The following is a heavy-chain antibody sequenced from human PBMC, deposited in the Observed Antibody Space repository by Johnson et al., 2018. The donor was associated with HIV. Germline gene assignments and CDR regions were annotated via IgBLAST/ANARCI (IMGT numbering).Heavy chain of an antibody. CDR1: GFTFSSYA. V-gene: IGHV3-30*04. J-gene: IGHJ3*02. CDR3: ARVSDDYGGNPAAWGAFDI. Sequence: QVQLVESGGGLVQPGRSLRLSCAASGFTFSSYAMHWVRQAPGKGLEWVAVISYDGSNKYYADSVKGRFTISRDNAKNTLYLQMNSLRAEDTAIYYCARVSDDYGGNPAAWGAFDIWGQGTMVTVSS. CDR2: ISYDGSNK. D-gene: IGHD4-23*01.